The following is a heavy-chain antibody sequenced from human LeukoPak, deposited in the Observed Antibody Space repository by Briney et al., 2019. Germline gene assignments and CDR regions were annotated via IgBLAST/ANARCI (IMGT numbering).Heavy chain of an antibody. CDR2: IYPGDYDT. Sequence: GESLKISCKGSGYSFTSYWIGWGRQMPGTGLEWMGVIYPGDYDTIYSPSFQGQVTISADNSISPAYLQWSSLKASDTAMYYCARPIVATTFDAFDLWGQGTMVTVSS. CDR1: GYSFTSYW. D-gene: IGHD5-12*01. CDR3: ARPIVATTFDAFDL. J-gene: IGHJ3*01. V-gene: IGHV5-51*01.